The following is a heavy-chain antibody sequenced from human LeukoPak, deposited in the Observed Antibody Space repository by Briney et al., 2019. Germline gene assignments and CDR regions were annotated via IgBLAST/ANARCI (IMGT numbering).Heavy chain of an antibody. CDR3: AKPGVRGAYDVFDS. J-gene: IGHJ3*02. CDR1: GYTFVDFY. V-gene: IGHV3-23*01. CDR2: ISGSGGST. Sequence: GGSLRLSCKASGYTFVDFYMSWVRQALGKGLEWVSAISGSGGSTYYADSVKGRFTTSRDNSKNTLYLQMNSLRAEDTAVYYCAKPGVRGAYDVFDSWGQGTMVTVAS. D-gene: IGHD3-10*01.